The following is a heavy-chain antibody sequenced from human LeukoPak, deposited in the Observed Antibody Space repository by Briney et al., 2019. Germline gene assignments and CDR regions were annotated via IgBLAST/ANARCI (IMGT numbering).Heavy chain of an antibody. D-gene: IGHD3-22*01. CDR2: IFTSGST. CDR3: ATSDSSGSGDY. J-gene: IGHJ4*02. Sequence: PSETLSLTCTVSGGSISSYYWSWIRQPAGKGLEWIGRIFTSGSTNYNPSLKSRVSMSVDTSKNQFSLKLSSVTAADTAVYYCATSDSSGSGDYWGQGTLVTVSS. CDR1: GGSISSYY. V-gene: IGHV4-4*07.